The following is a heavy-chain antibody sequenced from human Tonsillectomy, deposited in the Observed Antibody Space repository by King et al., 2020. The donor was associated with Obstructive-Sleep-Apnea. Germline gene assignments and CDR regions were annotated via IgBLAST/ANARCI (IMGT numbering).Heavy chain of an antibody. D-gene: IGHD6-13*01. Sequence: QLQESGPGLVKPSQTLSLTCTVSGGSISSGDYYWTWIRQPPGKGLEWIGYIYYSGSTYYNPSLKSRVTISVDTSKNQFSLNLSSVTAADTAVYYCVRGPPATAAAGTSLYYHYGLDVWGQGTTVTVSS. J-gene: IGHJ6*02. CDR1: GGSISSGDYY. V-gene: IGHV4-30-4*01. CDR3: VRGPPATAAAGTSLYYHYGLDV. CDR2: IYYSGST.